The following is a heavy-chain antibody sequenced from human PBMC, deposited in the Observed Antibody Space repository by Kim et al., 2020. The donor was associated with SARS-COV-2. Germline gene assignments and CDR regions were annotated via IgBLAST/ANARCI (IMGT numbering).Heavy chain of an antibody. D-gene: IGHD6-25*01. J-gene: IGHJ6*04. Sequence: SETLSLTCAVYGGSFSGYYWSWIRQPPGKGLEWIGEINHSGSTNYNPSLKSRVTISVDTSKNQFSLKLSSVTAADTAVYYCARAITAAGDVWGKGTTVTVSS. CDR2: INHSGST. CDR3: ARAITAAGDV. V-gene: IGHV4-34*01. CDR1: GGSFSGYY.